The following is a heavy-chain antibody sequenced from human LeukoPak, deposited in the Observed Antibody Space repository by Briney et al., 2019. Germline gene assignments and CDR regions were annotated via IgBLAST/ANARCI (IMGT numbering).Heavy chain of an antibody. CDR3: ARDEGYCSSTSCHGPNDY. J-gene: IGHJ4*02. CDR2: ISSSSRYI. Sequence: GGSLRLSCAASGFTFSSYSMNWVRQAPGKGLEWVSSISSSSRYIYYADSVKGRFTISRDNAKNSLYLQMNSLRAEDTAVYYCARDEGYCSSTSCHGPNDYWGQGTLVTVSS. CDR1: GFTFSSYS. D-gene: IGHD2-2*01. V-gene: IGHV3-21*01.